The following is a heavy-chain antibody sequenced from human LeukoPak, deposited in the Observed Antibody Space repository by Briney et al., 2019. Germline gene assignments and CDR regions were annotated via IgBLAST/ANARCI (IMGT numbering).Heavy chain of an antibody. V-gene: IGHV4-39*07. CDR3: ARGVSQEQLVDNWFDP. CDR1: GGSISSGSYY. D-gene: IGHD6-6*01. J-gene: IGHJ5*02. CDR2: INHSGST. Sequence: RPSETLSLTRTVSGGSISSGSYYWSWIRQPPGKGLEWIGEINHSGSTNYNPSLKSRVTISVDTSKNQFSLKLSSVTAADTAVYYCARGVSQEQLVDNWFDPWGQGTLVTVSS.